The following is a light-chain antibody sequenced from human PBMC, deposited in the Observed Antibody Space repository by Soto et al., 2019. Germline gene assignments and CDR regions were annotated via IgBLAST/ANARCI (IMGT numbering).Light chain of an antibody. Sequence: QSALTQPPSVSGAPGQTVTISCTGSSSNIGAGYSVHWYQQFPGTAPKLLIYGNRNRPSGVPDRFSGSQSGTSASLTITGLQAEDEADYYCQSYDSSLSGSWVFGGGTKLTVL. J-gene: IGLJ3*02. CDR2: GNR. CDR3: QSYDSSLSGSWV. V-gene: IGLV1-40*01. CDR1: SSNIGAGYS.